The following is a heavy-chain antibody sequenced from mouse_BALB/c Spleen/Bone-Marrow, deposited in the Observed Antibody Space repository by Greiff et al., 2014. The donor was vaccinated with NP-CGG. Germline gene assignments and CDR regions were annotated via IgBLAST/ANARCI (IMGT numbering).Heavy chain of an antibody. CDR1: GYTFTSYW. J-gene: IGHJ2*01. Sequence: LVESGAELVKPGALVKLSCKASGYTFTSYWMHWVKQRPGQGLEWIGEINPSNGRTNYNEKFKSKATLTVDKSSSTAYMQLSSLTSEDSAVYYCARCYYGNYFDYWGQGTTLTVSS. CDR2: INPSNGRT. V-gene: IGHV1S81*02. CDR3: ARCYYGNYFDY. D-gene: IGHD2-1*01.